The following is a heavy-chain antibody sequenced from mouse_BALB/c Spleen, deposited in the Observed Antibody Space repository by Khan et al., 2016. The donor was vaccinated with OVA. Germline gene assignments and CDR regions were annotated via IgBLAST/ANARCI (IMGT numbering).Heavy chain of an antibody. D-gene: IGHD2-13*01. Sequence: EVELVESGGGLVKPGGSLTLSCPASGFTFSDYYMYWVRQTPEKRLEWVATISDGGSYIYYLDSVKGRFTISRDDAENNLNLQMSRLKSEDTSMYYCVRGYYGDPFAYWGQGTLVTVSA. V-gene: IGHV5-4*02. CDR1: GFTFSDYY. CDR3: VRGYYGDPFAY. J-gene: IGHJ3*01. CDR2: ISDGGSYI.